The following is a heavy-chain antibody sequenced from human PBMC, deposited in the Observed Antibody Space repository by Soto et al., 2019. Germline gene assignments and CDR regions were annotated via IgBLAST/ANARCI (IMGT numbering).Heavy chain of an antibody. CDR1: GFTFSSYS. J-gene: IGHJ4*02. CDR3: AREQLDSSGYDGWDY. V-gene: IGHV3-48*02. Sequence: GGSLRLSCAASGFTFSSYSMNWVRQAPGKGLEWVSYISSSSGTIYYADSVKGRFTISRDNAKNSLYLQMNSLRDEDTAVYYCAREQLDSSGYDGWDYWGQGTLVTVSS. D-gene: IGHD3-22*01. CDR2: ISSSSGTI.